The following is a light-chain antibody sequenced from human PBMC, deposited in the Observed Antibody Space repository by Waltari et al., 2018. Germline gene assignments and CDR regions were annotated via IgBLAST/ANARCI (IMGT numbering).Light chain of an antibody. CDR1: TSNIGNNF. Sequence: QSVLTQPPSTSGTPGQRVTISCSGSTSNIGNNFVYWYQQLPGTAPKLLLYRNNPRPSGVPDRFSGSKSGTSAFLAINGLRSEDEADYYCAAWDDKMSGPWVFGGGTKLTVL. J-gene: IGLJ3*02. CDR3: AAWDDKMSGPWV. CDR2: RNN. V-gene: IGLV1-47*01.